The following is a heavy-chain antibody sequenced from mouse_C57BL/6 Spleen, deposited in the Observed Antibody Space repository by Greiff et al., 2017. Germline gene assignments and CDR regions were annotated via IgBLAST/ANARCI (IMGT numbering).Heavy chain of an antibody. CDR2: IDPSDSYT. CDR3: SRRDYYGSSY. J-gene: IGHJ4*01. V-gene: IGHV1-69*01. D-gene: IGHD1-1*01. CDR1: GYTFTSYW. Sequence: QVQLQQPGAELVMPGASVKLSCKASGYTFTSYWMHWVKQRPGQGLEWIGEIDPSDSYTNYNQKFKGKSTLTVDKSSSTAYMQLSSLTSEDSAVSYCSRRDYYGSSYWGQGTSVTVSS.